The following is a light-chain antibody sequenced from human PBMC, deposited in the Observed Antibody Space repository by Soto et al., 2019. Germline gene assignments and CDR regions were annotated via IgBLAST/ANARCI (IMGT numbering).Light chain of an antibody. CDR3: QQYVSSVT. V-gene: IGKV3-20*01. CDR2: GAS. Sequence: EIVLTQSPGFLSLSPGERATLSCRASQSVDSSFFAWYQQKPGQAPRLLIYGASKRATGIPDRFSGSGSGTDFTLTINSLEPEDFAVYYCQQYVSSVTFGQGTKVEIK. J-gene: IGKJ1*01. CDR1: QSVDSSF.